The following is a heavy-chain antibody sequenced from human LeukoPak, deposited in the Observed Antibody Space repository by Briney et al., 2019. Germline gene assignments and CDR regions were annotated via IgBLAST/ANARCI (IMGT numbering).Heavy chain of an antibody. CDR2: ISGSGGST. J-gene: IGHJ4*02. CDR3: ASGASCSGGSCYSLPLDY. CDR1: GFTFSSYA. D-gene: IGHD2-15*01. V-gene: IGHV3-23*01. Sequence: PGGSLRLSCAASGFTFSSYAMSWVRQAPGKGLEWVSAISGSGGSTYYADSVKGRFTISRDNSKNTLYLQMNSLRAEDTAVYYCASGASCSGGSCYSLPLDYWGQGTLVTVSS.